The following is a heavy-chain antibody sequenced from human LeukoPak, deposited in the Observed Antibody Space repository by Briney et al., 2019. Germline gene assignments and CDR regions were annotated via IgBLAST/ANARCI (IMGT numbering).Heavy chain of an antibody. CDR3: ASSYFYDGNRYFDY. D-gene: IGHD3-22*01. Sequence: SETLSLTCNVSGGSITSYYWNWIRQPPGKGLECIGHIYYTGSTNSNPSLKSRLTISLDTSKKQFSLKLISVTAADTAIYYCASSYFYDGNRYFDYWGQGALVTVSS. V-gene: IGHV4-59*08. CDR2: IYYTGST. J-gene: IGHJ4*02. CDR1: GGSITSYY.